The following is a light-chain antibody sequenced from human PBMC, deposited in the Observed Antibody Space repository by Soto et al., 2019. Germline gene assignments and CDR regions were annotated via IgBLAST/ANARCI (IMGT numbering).Light chain of an antibody. CDR3: QQHNQWPIT. V-gene: IGKV3D-20*02. J-gene: IGKJ5*01. Sequence: IVLTQSPGTVSLTPGERATLSCRASQSVGSSYLAWYLQKPGQAPRLLIYGASSRATGIPDRFSGRGSGTDFTLTISRLEPEDFAVYYCQQHNQWPITFGQGTLLEIK. CDR1: QSVGSSY. CDR2: GAS.